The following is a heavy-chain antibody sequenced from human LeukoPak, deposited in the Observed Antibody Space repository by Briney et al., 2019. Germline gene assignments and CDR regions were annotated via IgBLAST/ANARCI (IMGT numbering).Heavy chain of an antibody. D-gene: IGHD6-19*01. CDR2: IYYSGST. Sequence: SETLSLTCTVSGGSISSSSYYWGWIRQPPGKGLEWLGSIYYSGSTYYNPSLKGRVTISVDTSKNQFSLKLSSVTAADTAVYYCARLKAVAGTLNWFDPWGQGTLVTVSS. CDR3: ARLKAVAGTLNWFDP. V-gene: IGHV4-39*01. J-gene: IGHJ5*02. CDR1: GGSISSSSYY.